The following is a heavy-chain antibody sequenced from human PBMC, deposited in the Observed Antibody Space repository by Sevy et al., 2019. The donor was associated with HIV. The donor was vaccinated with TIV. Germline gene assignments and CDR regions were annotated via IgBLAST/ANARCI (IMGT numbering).Heavy chain of an antibody. J-gene: IGHJ3*02. D-gene: IGHD3-10*01. CDR3: ASGYYYGSGSSHWDDAFDI. V-gene: IGHV1-8*03. CDR1: GYTFTSYD. CDR2: MNPNSSNT. Sequence: ASVKVSCKASGYTFTSYDINWVRQATGQGLEWMGWMNPNSSNTGYAQKFQGRVTITRNTSISTAYMELSSLRSEDTAVYYCASGYYYGSGSSHWDDAFDIWGQGTMVTVSS.